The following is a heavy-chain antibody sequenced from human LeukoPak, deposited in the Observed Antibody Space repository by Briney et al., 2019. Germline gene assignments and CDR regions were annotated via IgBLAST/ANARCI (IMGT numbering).Heavy chain of an antibody. J-gene: IGHJ6*03. CDR2: ISSSSSYI. D-gene: IGHD1-26*01. V-gene: IGHV3-21*01. Sequence: PGGSLRLSCAASGFTFSSYSMNWVRQAPGKGLEWVSSISSSSSYIYYADSVKGRFTISRDNAKNSLYLQMNSLRAEDTAVYYCARSVTGQELGFYYYYYYMDVWGKGTTVTVSS. CDR1: GFTFSSYS. CDR3: ARSVTGQELGFYYYYYYMDV.